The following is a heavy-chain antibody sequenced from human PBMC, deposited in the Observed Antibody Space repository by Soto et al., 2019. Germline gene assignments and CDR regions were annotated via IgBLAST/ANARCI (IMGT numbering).Heavy chain of an antibody. D-gene: IGHD2-2*01. Sequence: SETLSLTCAVSGHSITTYYYWSWIRQPPGQGLEWIGYIYYSGSTNYNPSLKSRVTISVDTSKNQFSLKLSSVTAADTAVYYCARTPGYCSSTSCLYYFDYWGQGTLVTVSS. CDR2: IYYSGST. CDR1: GHSITTYYY. CDR3: ARTPGYCSSTSCLYYFDY. J-gene: IGHJ4*02. V-gene: IGHV4-59*01.